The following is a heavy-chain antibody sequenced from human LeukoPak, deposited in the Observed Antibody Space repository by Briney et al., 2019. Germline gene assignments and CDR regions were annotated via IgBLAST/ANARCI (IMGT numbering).Heavy chain of an antibody. D-gene: IGHD3-10*02. CDR3: ARLPVQTMCFDY. V-gene: IGHV1-2*02. J-gene: IGHJ4*02. CDR2: INPNSGVT. CDR1: GYTFSGFY. Sequence: GASVKVSCRASGYTFSGFYIHWVRQAPGQGLEWMGWINPNSGVTNYAQKLQGRVTMTRDTSISTAYMELSRLRSDDTAVYYCARLPVQTMCFDYWGQGTLVTVSS.